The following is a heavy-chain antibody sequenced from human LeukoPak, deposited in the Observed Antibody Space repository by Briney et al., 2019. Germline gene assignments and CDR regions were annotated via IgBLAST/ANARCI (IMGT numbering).Heavy chain of an antibody. J-gene: IGHJ4*02. CDR1: GDSIRSTSYY. CDR2: IYYSGDT. CDR3: ARRKSFYDSSGYFDH. D-gene: IGHD3-22*01. Sequence: SETLSLTCTVSGDSIRSTSYYWGWIRQPPGKGLEWIGSIYYSGDTYYNPSLKSRVTIAVDTSKTQFSLKLNSVTAADTAVYYCARRKSFYDSSGYFDHWGRGTLVTVS. V-gene: IGHV4-39*01.